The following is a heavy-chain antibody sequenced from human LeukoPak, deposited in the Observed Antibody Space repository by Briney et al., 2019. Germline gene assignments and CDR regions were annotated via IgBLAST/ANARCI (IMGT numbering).Heavy chain of an antibody. Sequence: PGGSLRLSCAASGFTVSSNYMSWVRQAPGKGLEWVSAISGSGVSAYYADSVKGRFTVSRDNSKNTLYLQMSSLRAEDTAVYYCARIVTMIVVVPRGSDYWGQGTLVTVSS. CDR3: ARIVTMIVVVPRGSDY. CDR2: ISGSGVSA. J-gene: IGHJ4*02. V-gene: IGHV3-66*02. D-gene: IGHD3-22*01. CDR1: GFTVSSNY.